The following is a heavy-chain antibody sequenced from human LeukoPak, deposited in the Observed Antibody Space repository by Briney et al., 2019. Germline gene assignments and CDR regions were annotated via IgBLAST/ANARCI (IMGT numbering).Heavy chain of an antibody. J-gene: IGHJ3*02. Sequence: GASVKVSCKASGYTFTSYGISWVRQAPGQGPEWMGWISAYNGNTNYAQKLQGRVTMTTDTSTSTAYMELRSLRSDDTAVYYCARDLPYCSGGSCYLKDAFDIWGQGTMVTVSS. CDR3: ARDLPYCSGGSCYLKDAFDI. D-gene: IGHD2-15*01. CDR1: GYTFTSYG. CDR2: ISAYNGNT. V-gene: IGHV1-18*01.